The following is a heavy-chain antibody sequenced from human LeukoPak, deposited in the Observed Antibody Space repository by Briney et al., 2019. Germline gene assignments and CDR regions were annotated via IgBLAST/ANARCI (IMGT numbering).Heavy chain of an antibody. CDR1: GYTFTNYY. D-gene: IGHD3-22*01. CDR2: INPSGGST. Sequence: GASVKVSCKASGYTFTNYYMHWVRQAPGQGLEWMGIINPSGGSTSYAQRFQGRVTMTRDTSASTAYMELSSLRSEDTAVYYCAGCSDYYDSSGYRDWFDPWGQGTLVTVSS. J-gene: IGHJ5*02. V-gene: IGHV1-46*01. CDR3: AGCSDYYDSSGYRDWFDP.